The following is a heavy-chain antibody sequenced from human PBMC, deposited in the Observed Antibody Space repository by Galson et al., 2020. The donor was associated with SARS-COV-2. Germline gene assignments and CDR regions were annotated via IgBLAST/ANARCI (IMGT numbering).Heavy chain of an antibody. CDR3: TTQGLILSTPTINCDY. J-gene: IGHJ4*02. CDR2: IKSKTDGGKA. Sequence: GESLKISCAASGFTFSNAWMSWVRQAPGKGLEWVGRIKSKTDGGKADYAAPVKGRFTISRDDSKNTVYLQMNSLKTEDTAVYYCTTQGLILSTPTINCDYWGQGTLVTVSS. V-gene: IGHV3-15*01. D-gene: IGHD6-19*01. CDR1: GFTFSNAW.